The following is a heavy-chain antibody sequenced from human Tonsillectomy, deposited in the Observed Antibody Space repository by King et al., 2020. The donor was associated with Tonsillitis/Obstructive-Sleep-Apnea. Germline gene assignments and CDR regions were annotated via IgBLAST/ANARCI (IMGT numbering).Heavy chain of an antibody. CDR2: ISFDGSNK. V-gene: IGHV3-30*18. J-gene: IGHJ4*02. D-gene: IGHD5-18*01. CDR1: GFTFSSYG. CDR3: AKAGGYTYGPLDY. Sequence: VQLVQSGGNMVRPGRSLRLSCAASGFTFSSYGMYWVRQAPGKGLEWVALISFDGSNKYYGDSAKGRFTISRDNSKNTLYLQMNSLRAEDTAVYYCAKAGGYTYGPLDYWGQGTLVTVSS.